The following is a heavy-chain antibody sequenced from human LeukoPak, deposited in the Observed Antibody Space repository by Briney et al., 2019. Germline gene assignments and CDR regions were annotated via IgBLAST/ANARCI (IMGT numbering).Heavy chain of an antibody. CDR3: AELGITMIGGV. CDR2: ISSTGGTT. D-gene: IGHD3-10*02. V-gene: IGHV3-23*01. J-gene: IGHJ6*04. Sequence: GGSLRLSCAASGITFSSYGMSWVRQAPGKGLEWVSSISSTGGTTYYADSVKGRFTISRDNAKNSLYLQMNSLRAEDTAVYYCAELGITMIGGVWGKGTTVTISS. CDR1: GITFSSYG.